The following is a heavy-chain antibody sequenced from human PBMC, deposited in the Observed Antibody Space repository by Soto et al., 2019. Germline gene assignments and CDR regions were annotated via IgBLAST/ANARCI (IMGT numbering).Heavy chain of an antibody. CDR1: GGSVRSSRYY. D-gene: IGHD4-4*01. CDR2: IYFSGKS. V-gene: IGHV4-39*01. J-gene: IGHJ6*03. CDR3: ARLDYSGFGSEYFSYMDV. Sequence: SETLSLTCIVSGGSVRSSRYYWGWIRQPPGKGLECIGTIYFSGKSYYNPSLKSRVTMSVDTSRNQFSLEVNSVAATDTATYYCARLDYSGFGSEYFSYMDVWGKGTTVTVSS.